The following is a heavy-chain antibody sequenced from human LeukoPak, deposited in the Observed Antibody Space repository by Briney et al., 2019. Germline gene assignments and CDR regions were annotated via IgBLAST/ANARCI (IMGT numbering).Heavy chain of an antibody. D-gene: IGHD3-3*01. V-gene: IGHV1-2*02. CDR3: AREVADFWSGYYHNWFDP. J-gene: IGHJ5*02. CDR2: INPNSGGT. CDR1: GYTFTGYY. Sequence: ASVKVSCKASGYTFTGYYMHWVRQAPGQGLEWMGWINPNSGGTNYAQKFQGRVTMTRDTSISTAYMERSRLRSDDTAVYYCAREVADFWSGYYHNWFDPWGQGTLVTVSS.